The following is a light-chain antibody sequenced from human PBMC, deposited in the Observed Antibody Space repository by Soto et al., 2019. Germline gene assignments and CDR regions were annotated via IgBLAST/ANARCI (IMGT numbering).Light chain of an antibody. CDR3: QQRSNGPPIT. J-gene: IGKJ5*01. V-gene: IGKV3-11*01. Sequence: EIVLTQSPGTLSLSPGERATLSCRASQSVSSYLAWYQQKPGQAPRLLIYDASNRATGIPARFSGSGSGTDFTLTISSLEPEDFAVYYCQQRSNGPPITFGQGTRLENK. CDR1: QSVSSY. CDR2: DAS.